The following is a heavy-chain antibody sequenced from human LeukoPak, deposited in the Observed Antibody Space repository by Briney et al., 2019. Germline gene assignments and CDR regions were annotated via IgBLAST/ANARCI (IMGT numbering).Heavy chain of an antibody. V-gene: IGHV3-48*01. D-gene: IGHD1-7*01. CDR3: ASHNWNYAFEIDY. Sequence: GGSLRLSCAASGFTFSSYSMNWVRQAPGKGLEWLSYISTGGDTTYYADSVKGRFTSSRDNAKNFLYLQMNSLRAEDTAVYYCASHNWNYAFEIDYWGQGTLVTVSS. J-gene: IGHJ4*02. CDR2: ISTGGDTT. CDR1: GFTFSSYS.